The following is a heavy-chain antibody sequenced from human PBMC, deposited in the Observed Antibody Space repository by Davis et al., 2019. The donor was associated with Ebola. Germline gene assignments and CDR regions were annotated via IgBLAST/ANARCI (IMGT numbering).Heavy chain of an antibody. CDR3: ARGSYGDFFDY. J-gene: IGHJ4*02. CDR1: GGSISSYY. D-gene: IGHD4-17*01. Sequence: MPSETLSLTCTVSGGSISSYYWSWIRQPPGKGLEWIGYIYYSGSTNYNPSLKSRVTISVDTSKNQFSLKLSSVTAADTAVYYCARGSYGDFFDYWGQGTLVTVSS. V-gene: IGHV4-59*01. CDR2: IYYSGST.